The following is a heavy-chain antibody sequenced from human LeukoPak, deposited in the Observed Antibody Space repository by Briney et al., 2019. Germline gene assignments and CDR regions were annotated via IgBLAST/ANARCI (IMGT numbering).Heavy chain of an antibody. CDR1: GDTFTSYY. J-gene: IGHJ4*02. CDR3: ARLRRVPPGP. CDR2: INPNSGGT. Sequence: ASVTVSCKASGDTFTSYYMHWVRQAPGQGLEWMGWINPNSGGTNYAQKFQGRVTMTRDTSISTAYMELSRLRSDDTAVYYCARLRRVPPGPWGQGTLVTVSS. D-gene: IGHD1-14*01. V-gene: IGHV1-2*02.